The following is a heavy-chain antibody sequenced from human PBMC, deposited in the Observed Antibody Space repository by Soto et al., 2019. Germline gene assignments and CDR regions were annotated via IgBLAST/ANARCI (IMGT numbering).Heavy chain of an antibody. V-gene: IGHV4-59*01. D-gene: IGHD6-19*01. CDR2: FYYSGNT. J-gene: IGHJ4*02. CDR3: ARGGYSSGWFWVFDY. Sequence: AATLSLIYIVSGGSISTYSCSLIRKAPGGGLEWIGYFYYSGNTNSNPCPTSRVTVSVDTPTNQFSLKLSSVTAADTAVYYCARGGYSSGWFWVFDYWGQGTLVTVSS. CDR1: GGSISTYS.